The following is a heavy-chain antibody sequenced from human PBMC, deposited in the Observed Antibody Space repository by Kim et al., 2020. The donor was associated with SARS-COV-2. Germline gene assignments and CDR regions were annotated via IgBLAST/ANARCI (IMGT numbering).Heavy chain of an antibody. CDR3: ARDQGMHG. J-gene: IGHJ6*02. Sequence: GGSLRLSCAASGFTFSSYGMHWVRQAPGKGLEWVASIRSNSSNIYYADSVKGRFTISRDNAKNPLYLQMNSLRAEDTAVYYCARDQGMHGWGHGSTDTVS. CDR2: IRSNSSNI. V-gene: IGHV3-21*01. CDR1: GFTFSSYG.